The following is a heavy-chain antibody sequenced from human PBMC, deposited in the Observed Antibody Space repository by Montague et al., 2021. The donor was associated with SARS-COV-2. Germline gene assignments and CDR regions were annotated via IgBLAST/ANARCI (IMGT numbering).Heavy chain of an antibody. J-gene: IGHJ4*02. V-gene: IGHV4-39*01. CDR2: FYYSGST. CDR1: GGSISSSSYY. CDR3: ARHLPGIVVAEPAAADY. Sequence: SETLSLTCSLSGGSISSSSYYWGWIRQPPGKGLEWIGSFYYSGSTYYNPSLKSRVTISVDTSKNQFSLKMSSVTAADTAVYYCARHLPGIVVAEPAAADYWGQGTLVTVSS. D-gene: IGHD6-19*01.